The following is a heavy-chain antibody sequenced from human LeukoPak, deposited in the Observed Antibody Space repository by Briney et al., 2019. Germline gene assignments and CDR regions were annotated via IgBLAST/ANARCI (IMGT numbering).Heavy chain of an antibody. J-gene: IGHJ6*02. CDR3: AREGNYGSGRGMDV. V-gene: IGHV4-59*01. D-gene: IGHD3-10*01. CDR2: SGGT. Sequence: SETLSLTCTVSGGSISGYYWSWIRQPPGKRLEWIGYSGGTNYNPSLRSRLTMSADTSKNRLSLTVSSVTAADTAVYYCAREGNYGSGRGMDVWGQGTTVTVSS. CDR1: GGSISGYY.